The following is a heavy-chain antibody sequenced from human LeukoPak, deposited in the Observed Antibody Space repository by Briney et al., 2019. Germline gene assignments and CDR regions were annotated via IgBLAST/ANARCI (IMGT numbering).Heavy chain of an antibody. CDR1: GYTFTGYY. CDR3: ARDGDTYGYYYYGLDV. J-gene: IGHJ6*02. D-gene: IGHD2-8*01. Sequence: ASVTVSCKASGYTFTGYYMHWVRQAPGQGLEWMGWINPNSGGTKYAQTFKGRVTMTRDTFISTAYMELSSLRSDDTAVYYCARDGDTYGYYYYGLDVWGQGTTVTVSS. CDR2: INPNSGGT. V-gene: IGHV1-2*02.